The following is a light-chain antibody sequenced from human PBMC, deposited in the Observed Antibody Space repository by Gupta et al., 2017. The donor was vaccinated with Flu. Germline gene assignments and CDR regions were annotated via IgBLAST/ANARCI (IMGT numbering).Light chain of an antibody. Sequence: QSALTQPASVSGSPGESITISCTGSRSDVGTSRYVSWYQHQPGEVPRLMIYEVTIRPSVVSNRFSGSKSGNTASLTISGLQAEDEAHYYCVSSTTSNTLRFGGGTKL. CDR2: EVT. CDR1: RSDVGTSRY. V-gene: IGLV2-14*01. CDR3: VSSTTSNTLR. J-gene: IGLJ2*01.